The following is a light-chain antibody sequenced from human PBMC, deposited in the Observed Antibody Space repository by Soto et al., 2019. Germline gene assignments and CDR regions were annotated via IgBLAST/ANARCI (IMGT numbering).Light chain of an antibody. V-gene: IGKV1-5*03. CDR1: QSISSW. CDR3: QQYNRSQYT. J-gene: IGKJ2*01. CDR2: KAS. Sequence: DIQMTQSPSTLSASVGDRVTITCRASQSISSWFAWYQQKPGKAPKLLIYKASSLESGVPSSFKGSGSGTEFTLTISSLQPDDFAPYYCQQYNRSQYTFGQGTKLEIK.